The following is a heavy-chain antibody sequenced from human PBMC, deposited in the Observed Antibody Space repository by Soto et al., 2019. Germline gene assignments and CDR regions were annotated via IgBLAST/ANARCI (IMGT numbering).Heavy chain of an antibody. V-gene: IGHV4-59*01. D-gene: IGHD4-17*01. CDR2: IYYSGST. J-gene: IGHJ4*02. Sequence: SETLSLTCTVSGGSISSYYWSWIRQPPGKGLEWIGYIYYSGSTNYNPSLKSRVTISVDTSKNQFSLKLSSVTAADTAVYYCARYGDYSMNFDYWGQGTLVTVSS. CDR1: GGSISSYY. CDR3: ARYGDYSMNFDY.